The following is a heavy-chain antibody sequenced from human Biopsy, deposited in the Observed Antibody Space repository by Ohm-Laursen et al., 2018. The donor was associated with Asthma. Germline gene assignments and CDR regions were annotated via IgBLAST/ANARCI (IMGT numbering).Heavy chain of an antibody. D-gene: IGHD6-19*01. V-gene: IGHV3-53*01. CDR2: IYSGGTS. CDR1: GFTVSRDH. CDR3: ARGDSSGWSHYYFDY. Sequence: LRLSCAASGFTVSRDHMFWVRQAPGKGLEWVSVIYSGGTSHTADSVRGRFTISRDFSKNTLHLQMHSLRVEDTAVYYCARGDSSGWSHYYFDYWGQGTLVTVSS. J-gene: IGHJ4*02.